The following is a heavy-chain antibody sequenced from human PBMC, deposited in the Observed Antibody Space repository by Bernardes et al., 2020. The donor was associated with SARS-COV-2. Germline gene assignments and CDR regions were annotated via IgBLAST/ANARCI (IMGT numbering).Heavy chain of an antibody. J-gene: IGHJ4*02. CDR1: GFTFDDYA. CDR2: ISWNSGSR. CDR3: AKDMSPYPDKDIAVAGELDY. D-gene: IGHD6-19*01. Sequence: GGSLRLSCAASGFTFDDYAMHWVRQAPGKGLEWVSGISWNSGSRGHADSVKGRFTISRDNAKNSLYLQMNSLRAEDTALYYCAKDMSPYPDKDIAVAGELDYWGQGTLVTVSS. V-gene: IGHV3-9*01.